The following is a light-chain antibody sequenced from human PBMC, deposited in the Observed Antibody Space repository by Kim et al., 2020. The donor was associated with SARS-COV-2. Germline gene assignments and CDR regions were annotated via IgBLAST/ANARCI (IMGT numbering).Light chain of an antibody. Sequence: QSVLTQPPSVSAAPGQKVTISCSGSSSNMGNNYVSWYQQLPGTAPKLLIYDNNKRPSGIPDRFSGSKSGTSATLGITALQTGDEADYYCGTWDSSLSAGVVFGGGTQLTVL. V-gene: IGLV1-51*01. CDR1: SSNMGNNY. J-gene: IGLJ2*01. CDR3: GTWDSSLSAGVV. CDR2: DNN.